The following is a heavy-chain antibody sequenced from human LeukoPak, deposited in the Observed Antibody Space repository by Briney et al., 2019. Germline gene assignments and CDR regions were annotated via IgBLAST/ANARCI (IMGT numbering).Heavy chain of an antibody. Sequence: SETLSLTCTVSGGSISSSNYYWGWRRQPPGTGLEWIGSIYYSGSTYYNPSLKSRVTISVDTSKNQFSLKLSSVTAADTAVYYCARETNYCSGGSCRRYYFDYWGQGTLVTVSS. CDR3: ARETNYCSGGSCRRYYFDY. J-gene: IGHJ4*02. CDR1: GGSISSSNYY. V-gene: IGHV4-39*07. D-gene: IGHD2-15*01. CDR2: IYYSGST.